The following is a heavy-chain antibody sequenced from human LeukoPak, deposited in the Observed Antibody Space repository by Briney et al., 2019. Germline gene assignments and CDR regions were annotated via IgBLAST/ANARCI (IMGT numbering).Heavy chain of an antibody. D-gene: IGHD3-10*01. Sequence: GASVKVSCKASGYTFTGYYMHWVRQAPGQGLEWMGWINPNSGGTNYAQKFQGRVTMTRDTSISTAYMELSRLRSDDTAVYYCARGRPHYYGSGSYFGIDYWGQGTLVTVSS. V-gene: IGHV1-2*02. CDR1: GYTFTGYY. CDR2: INPNSGGT. CDR3: ARGRPHYYGSGSYFGIDY. J-gene: IGHJ4*02.